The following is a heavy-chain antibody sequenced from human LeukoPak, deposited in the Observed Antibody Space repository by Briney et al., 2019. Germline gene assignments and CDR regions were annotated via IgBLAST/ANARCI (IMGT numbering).Heavy chain of an antibody. D-gene: IGHD3-3*01. J-gene: IGHJ4*02. V-gene: IGHV7-4-1*02. CDR2: INTNTGNP. Sequence: AMNXVRQAPGQXLEWMGWINTNTGNPTYAQGFTGRFVFSLDTSVSTAYLQISSLKAEDTAVYYCARPRWAFGVVSNLDYWGQGTLVTVSS. CDR3: ARPRWAFGVVSNLDY. CDR1: A.